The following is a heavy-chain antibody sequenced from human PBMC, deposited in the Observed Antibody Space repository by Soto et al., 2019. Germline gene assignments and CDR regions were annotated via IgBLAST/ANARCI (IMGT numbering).Heavy chain of an antibody. D-gene: IGHD6-13*01. J-gene: IGHJ4*02. CDR2: IWYDGSNK. V-gene: IGHV3-33*01. Sequence: QVQLVESGGGVVQPGRSLRLSCAASGFTFSRYGMHWVRQAPGKGLEWVAVIWYDGSNKYYADSVKGRFTISRDNSKNTLYLQMNSLRAEHTAVYYCARDGQQQLYSYPVDYWGQGTLVTVSS. CDR3: ARDGQQQLYSYPVDY. CDR1: GFTFSRYG.